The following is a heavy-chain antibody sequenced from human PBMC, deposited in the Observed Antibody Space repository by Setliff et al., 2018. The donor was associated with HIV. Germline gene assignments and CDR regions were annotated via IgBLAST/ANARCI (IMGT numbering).Heavy chain of an antibody. CDR2: INPSSGGT. CDR3: ARRGYSYDTSGYYYYFDY. J-gene: IGHJ4*02. Sequence: ASVKVSCKASGYTFTDYYVHWVRQAPGQGLEWMGWINPSSGGTNYAQKFQGRVTMTTDTSTRTAYMELGNLRSDDTAVYYCARRGYSYDTSGYYYYFDYWGQGTLVTVSS. V-gene: IGHV1-2*02. D-gene: IGHD3-22*01. CDR1: GYTFTDYY.